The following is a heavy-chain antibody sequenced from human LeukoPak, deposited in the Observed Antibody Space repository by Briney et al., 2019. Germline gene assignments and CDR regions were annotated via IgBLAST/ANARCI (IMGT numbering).Heavy chain of an antibody. CDR1: GGSISSYY. CDR3: ATGRWGCSWYRGFDP. CDR2: IYYSGST. D-gene: IGHD6-13*01. V-gene: IGHV4-59*08. J-gene: IGHJ5*02. Sequence: SETLSLTCTVSGGSISSYYWSWIRQPPGKGLEWIGYIYYSGSTNYNPSLKSRVTISVDTSKNQFSLKLSSVTAADTAVYYCATGRWGCSWYRGFDPWGQGTLVTVSS.